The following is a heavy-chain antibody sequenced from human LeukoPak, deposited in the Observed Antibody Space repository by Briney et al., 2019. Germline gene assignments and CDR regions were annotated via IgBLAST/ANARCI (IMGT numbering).Heavy chain of an antibody. CDR3: ARGPYTSGVYRLDY. CDR1: GSTFSSYW. J-gene: IGHJ4*02. Sequence: QPGGSLRLSCAASGSTFSSYWMHWVRHAPGEGLVCGSRIKTDGTTTNYADSVKGRFTVSRANAKNTLYLQMNSLRAEDTAVYYCARGPYTSGVYRLDYWGQGTLVTVSS. V-gene: IGHV3-74*01. D-gene: IGHD6-19*01. CDR2: IKTDGTTT.